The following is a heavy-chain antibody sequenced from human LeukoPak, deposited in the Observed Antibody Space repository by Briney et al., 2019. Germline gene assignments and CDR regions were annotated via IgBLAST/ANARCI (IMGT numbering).Heavy chain of an antibody. J-gene: IGHJ4*02. Sequence: GASVKVSCKASGYTFSAYDISWMRQAPGQGLEWMGGINTNTGNPTYAQGFTGRFVFSLDSSVSTAYLQIDSVEAEDTAVYFCARDLAVPGTARGYWGQGTLVTVSP. CDR1: GYTFSAYD. V-gene: IGHV7-4-1*01. D-gene: IGHD6-19*01. CDR3: ARDLAVPGTARGY. CDR2: INTNTGNP.